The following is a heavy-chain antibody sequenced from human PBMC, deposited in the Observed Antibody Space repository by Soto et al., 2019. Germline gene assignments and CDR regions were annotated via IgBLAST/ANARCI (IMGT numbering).Heavy chain of an antibody. CDR1: GGSFSGYY. CDR2: INHSGSA. V-gene: IGHV4-34*01. J-gene: IGHJ4*02. D-gene: IGHD5-18*01. Sequence: SETLSLTCAVYGGSFSGYYWSWIRQPPGKGLEWIGEINHSGSANYNPSLKSRVTISVDTSKNQFSLKLSSVTAADTAVYYCARETAMVYYYFDYWGQGTLVTVSS. CDR3: ARETAMVYYYFDY.